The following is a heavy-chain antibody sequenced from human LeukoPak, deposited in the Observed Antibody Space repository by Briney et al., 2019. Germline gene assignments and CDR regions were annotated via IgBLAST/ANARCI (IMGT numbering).Heavy chain of an antibody. CDR3: ARLTTVGCSGASCYVDQ. CDR1: GVSFSGYY. V-gene: IGHV4-34*01. CDR2: INHSGST. D-gene: IGHD2-15*01. J-gene: IGHJ4*02. Sequence: SETLSLTCAVYGVSFSGYYWSWIRQPPGKGLAWIGEINHSGSTNYNPSLKSRVTISVDTSKNQFSLKLRSMTAADTTVYYCARLTTVGCSGASCYVDQWGQGTLVTVSS.